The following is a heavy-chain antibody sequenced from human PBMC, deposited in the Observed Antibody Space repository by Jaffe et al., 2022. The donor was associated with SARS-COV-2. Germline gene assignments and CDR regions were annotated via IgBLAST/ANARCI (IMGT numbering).Heavy chain of an antibody. J-gene: IGHJ4*02. CDR2: ISYDGSNK. CDR3: ARGFGATVVTPGDY. CDR1: GFTFSSYA. Sequence: QVQLVESGGGVVQPGRSLRLSCAASGFTFSSYAMHWVRQAPGKGLEWVAVISYDGSNKYYADSVKGRFTISRDNSKNTLYLQMNSLRAEDTAVYYCARGFGATVVTPGDYWGQGTLVTVSS. V-gene: IGHV3-30*04. D-gene: IGHD4-17*01.